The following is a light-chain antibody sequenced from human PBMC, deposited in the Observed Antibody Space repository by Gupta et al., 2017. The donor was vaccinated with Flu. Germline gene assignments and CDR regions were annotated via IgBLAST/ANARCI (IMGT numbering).Light chain of an antibody. CDR1: QGLFSRSKNRYY. V-gene: IGKV4-1*01. CDR2: WAS. CDR3: LQYYSART. J-gene: IGKJ1*01. Sequence: DIVMTQSPGFLAVSLGETATVNCKSSQGLFSRSKNRYYLAWYQHKPGQPPKLLIYWASPRESGVPVRFSGSGSGTDFTLTIKNVQAEDVAVYYCLQYYSARTFGQGTKVEVK.